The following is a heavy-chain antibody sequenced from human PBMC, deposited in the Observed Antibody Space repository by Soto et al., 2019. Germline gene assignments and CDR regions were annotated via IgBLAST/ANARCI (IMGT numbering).Heavy chain of an antibody. CDR3: ARDPSPYTSGWFGIDF. CDR1: GFMFSAYA. CDR2: MSYDGTNT. Sequence: QVQLVESGGGVVQPGASLRLSCTASGFMFSAYAMLWVRQAPGKGLEWVAAMSYDGTNTYYADSLKGRFTISRDNSKNTLFLQMSSLTADDSAVYYCARDPSPYTSGWFGIDFWGIGTLVTVSS. V-gene: IGHV3-30-3*01. D-gene: IGHD6-19*01. J-gene: IGHJ4*01.